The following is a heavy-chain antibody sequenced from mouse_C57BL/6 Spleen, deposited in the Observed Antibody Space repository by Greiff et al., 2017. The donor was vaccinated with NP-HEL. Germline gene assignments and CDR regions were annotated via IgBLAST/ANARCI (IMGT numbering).Heavy chain of an antibody. J-gene: IGHJ2*01. CDR2: LSDGGSYT. V-gene: IGHV5-4*01. Sequence: EVMLVESGGGLVKPGGSLKLSCAASGFTFSSYAMSWVRQTPEKRLEWVATLSDGGSYTYYPDNVKGRFTISRDNAKNNLYLQMSHLKSEDTAMYYCAREDGNLYYFDYWGQGTTLTVSS. CDR1: GFTFSSYA. D-gene: IGHD2-1*01. CDR3: AREDGNLYYFDY.